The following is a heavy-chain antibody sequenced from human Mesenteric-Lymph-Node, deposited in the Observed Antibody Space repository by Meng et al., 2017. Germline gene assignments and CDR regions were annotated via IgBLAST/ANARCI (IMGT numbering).Heavy chain of an antibody. CDR1: GGTINSSDYY. V-gene: IGHV4-39*01. CDR3: ARPIAAAGWFDP. J-gene: IGHJ5*02. D-gene: IGHD6-13*01. CDR2: IYYSGRT. Sequence: QLQMQESGPGLVKPSGTRPLTCIVSGGTINSSDYYWGWIRQPPGKGLEWIGRIYYSGRTYYNPSLKSRVTISVGTSKNQFSLKLSSVTAADTAVYYCARPIAAAGWFDPWGQGTLVTVSS.